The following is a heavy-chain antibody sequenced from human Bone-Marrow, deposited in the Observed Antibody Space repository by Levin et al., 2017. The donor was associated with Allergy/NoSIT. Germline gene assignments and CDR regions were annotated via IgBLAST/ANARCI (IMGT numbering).Heavy chain of an antibody. D-gene: IGHD4-17*01. Sequence: SETLSLTCTVSGGSIINYHWSWVRQSAGKGLEWIGRIYSTGSAFHNPSLTSRITMSIDTSKNQFSLRVRSLTAADTAVYYCARDKTSVTSFYYHGMDVWGQGTTVTVSS. J-gene: IGHJ6*02. CDR1: GGSIINYH. CDR3: ARDKTSVTSFYYHGMDV. CDR2: IYSTGSA. V-gene: IGHV4-4*07.